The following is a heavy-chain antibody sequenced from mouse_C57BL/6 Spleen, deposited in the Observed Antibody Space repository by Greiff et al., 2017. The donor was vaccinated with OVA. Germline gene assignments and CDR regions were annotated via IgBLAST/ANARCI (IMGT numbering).Heavy chain of an antibody. CDR3: AKDYYGSSYGYFDV. CDR2: INPNYGTT. D-gene: IGHD1-1*01. CDR1: GYSFTDYN. Sequence: EVQLQQSGPELVKPGASVKISCKASGYSFTDYNMNWVKQSNGKSLEWIGVINPNYGTTSYNQKFKGKATLTVDQSSSTAYMQLNSLTSEDSAVYYGAKDYYGSSYGYFDVWGTGTTVTVSS. J-gene: IGHJ1*03. V-gene: IGHV1-39*01.